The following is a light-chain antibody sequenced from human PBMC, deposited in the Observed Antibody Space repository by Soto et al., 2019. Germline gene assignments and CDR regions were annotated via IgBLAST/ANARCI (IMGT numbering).Light chain of an antibody. V-gene: IGKV1-33*01. J-gene: IGKJ4*01. Sequence: DIQMTQSPSSLSASVGDRVTITCQASQDISNYLNWYQQKPGKAPMLLISDASNLETGVTSRFSGRRTGPDFKFTISSQQAEDSVTYFGQEWDDPPLTYGGGTEVEI. CDR2: DAS. CDR1: QDISNY. CDR3: QEWDDPPLT.